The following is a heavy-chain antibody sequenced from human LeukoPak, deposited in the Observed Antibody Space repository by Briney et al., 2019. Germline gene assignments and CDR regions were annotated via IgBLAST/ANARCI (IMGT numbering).Heavy chain of an antibody. D-gene: IGHD5-18*01. CDR2: ISSSSSYT. CDR1: GFPFIDYS. J-gene: IGHJ3*02. V-gene: IGHV3-21*01. Sequence: GGSLRLSCAASGFPFIDYSMNWVRQAPGRGLEWVSSISSSSSYTYYADSVQGRFAISRDNAKNSLFLQVNSLRAEDTAVYYCARSGYRFAFDIWGQGTMVTVSS. CDR3: ARSGYRFAFDI.